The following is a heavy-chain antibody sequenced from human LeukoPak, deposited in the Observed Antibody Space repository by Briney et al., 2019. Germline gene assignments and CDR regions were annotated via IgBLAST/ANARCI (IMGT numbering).Heavy chain of an antibody. D-gene: IGHD3-10*01. CDR1: GFTFSSYW. Sequence: GGSLRLSCAASGFTFSSYWMSWVRQAPGKGLEWVANIKQDGSEKYYVDSVKGRFTISRDNAKNSLYLQMNSLRAEDTAVYYCASFSEAGVLDYWGQGTLVTVSS. CDR2: IKQDGSEK. J-gene: IGHJ4*02. V-gene: IGHV3-7*01. CDR3: ASFSEAGVLDY.